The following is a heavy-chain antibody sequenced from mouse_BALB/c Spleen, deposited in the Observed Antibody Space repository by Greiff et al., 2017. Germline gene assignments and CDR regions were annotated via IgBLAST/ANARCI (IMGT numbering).Heavy chain of an antibody. V-gene: IGHV5-6*02. D-gene: IGHD4-1*01. CDR2: ISSGGSYT. Sequence: EVKLMESGGDLVKPGGSLKLSYAASGFTFSSYGMSWVRQTPDKRLEWVATISSGGSYTYYPDSVKGRFTISRDNAKNTLYLQMSSLKSEDTAMYYCARRAGTNWFAYWGQGTLVTVSA. J-gene: IGHJ3*01. CDR1: GFTFSSYG. CDR3: ARRAGTNWFAY.